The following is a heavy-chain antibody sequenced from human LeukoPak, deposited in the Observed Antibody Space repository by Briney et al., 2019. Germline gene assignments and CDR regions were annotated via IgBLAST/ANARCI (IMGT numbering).Heavy chain of an antibody. Sequence: ASVKVSCKASGGTFSSYVISGVRQAPGQGLEWMGGIIPIFGTANYAQKFQGRVTLTADESTSTAYMELSSLRSEDTAVYYCARGGLGYCSSTSCYENYYYGMDVWGKGTTVTVSS. CDR1: GGTFSSYV. J-gene: IGHJ6*04. V-gene: IGHV1-69*13. D-gene: IGHD2-2*01. CDR2: IIPIFGTA. CDR3: ARGGLGYCSSTSCYENYYYGMDV.